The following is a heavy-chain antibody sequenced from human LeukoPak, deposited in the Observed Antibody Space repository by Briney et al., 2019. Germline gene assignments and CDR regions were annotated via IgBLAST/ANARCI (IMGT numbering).Heavy chain of an antibody. Sequence: PSETLSLTCAVYGGSFSGYYWSWIRQPPGKGLEWIGEINHSGSTNYNPSLKSRVTISVDTSKNQFSLKLSSVTAADTAVYYCARGVSSSWLPFDYWGQGTLVTVSS. CDR3: ARGVSSSWLPFDY. CDR1: GGSFSGYY. CDR2: INHSGST. V-gene: IGHV4-34*01. D-gene: IGHD6-13*01. J-gene: IGHJ4*02.